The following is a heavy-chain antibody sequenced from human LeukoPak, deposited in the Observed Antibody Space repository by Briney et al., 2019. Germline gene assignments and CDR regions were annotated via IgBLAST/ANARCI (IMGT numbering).Heavy chain of an antibody. D-gene: IGHD5-12*01. CDR2: IYYSGTT. V-gene: IGHV4-39*07. CDR3: ARYHNGYDDY. J-gene: IGHJ4*02. Sequence: SETLSVTCSVSGGSITSRSYYWGWIRQPPGKGLEWIGSIYYSGTTYYSPSLKSRVTISLDTSKSQFSLILSSVTAADTAVYYCARYHNGYDDYWGQGTLVTVSS. CDR1: GGSITSRSYY.